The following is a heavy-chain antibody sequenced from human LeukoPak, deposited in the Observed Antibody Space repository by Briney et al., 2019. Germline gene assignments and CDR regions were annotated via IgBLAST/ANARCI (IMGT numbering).Heavy chain of an antibody. CDR3: AKEFNRGLPDY. V-gene: IGHV3-7*01. D-gene: IGHD2-21*01. CDR1: GFTFSSYW. CDR2: INHNGNVN. Sequence: GGSLRLSCAASGFTFSSYWMNWARQAPGKGLEWVASINHNGNVNYYVDSVKGRFTISRDNSKNTLYLQMSSLRAEDTAVYYCAKEFNRGLPDYWGQGTLVTVPS. J-gene: IGHJ4*02.